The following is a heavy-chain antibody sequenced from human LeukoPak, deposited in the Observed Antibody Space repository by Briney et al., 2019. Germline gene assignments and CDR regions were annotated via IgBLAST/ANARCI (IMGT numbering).Heavy chain of an antibody. CDR3: ARRITMARGDYYYYMDV. CDR1: GYTFTSYD. J-gene: IGHJ6*03. D-gene: IGHD3-10*01. CDR2: MNPNSGNT. V-gene: IGHV1-8*02. Sequence: ASVKVSCKASGYTFTSYDINWVRQATGQGLEWMGWMNPNSGNTGYAQKFQGRVTMTRNTSISTAYMELSSLRSEDTAVYYCARRITMARGDYYYYMDVWGKGTTVTISS.